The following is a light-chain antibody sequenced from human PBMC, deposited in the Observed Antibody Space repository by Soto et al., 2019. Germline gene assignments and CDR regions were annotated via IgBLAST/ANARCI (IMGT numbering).Light chain of an antibody. CDR2: GNS. CDR1: SSNIGAVYD. V-gene: IGLV1-40*01. CDR3: QSYDSSLSGYV. J-gene: IGLJ1*01. Sequence: QSVLTQPPSVSGAPGQRVTISCTGSSSNIGAVYDVHWYQQYPGTAPKLLIYGNSNRPSWVPDRFSGSKSGTSASLAISGLQAEDEADYYCQSYDSSLSGYVFGTGTKLTVL.